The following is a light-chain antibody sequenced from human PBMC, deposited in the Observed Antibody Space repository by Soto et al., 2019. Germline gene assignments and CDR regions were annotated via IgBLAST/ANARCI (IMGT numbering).Light chain of an antibody. CDR1: SSNIGAGYD. CDR2: GNS. V-gene: IGLV1-40*01. Sequence: QSVLTQPPSVSGAPGQRVTISCPGSSSNIGAGYDVHWYQQLPGTAPKLLIYGNSNRPSGVPDRFSGSKSGTSASLAITGLQAEDEADYYCQSYDSSLRYVFGTGTKLTVL. CDR3: QSYDSSLRYV. J-gene: IGLJ1*01.